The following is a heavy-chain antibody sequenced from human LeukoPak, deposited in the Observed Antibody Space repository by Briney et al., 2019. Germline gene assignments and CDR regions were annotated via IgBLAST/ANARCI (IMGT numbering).Heavy chain of an antibody. CDR1: GGSISSGDYY. D-gene: IGHD3-10*01. CDR3: ARGRDYYGSGSYPDY. Sequence: SQTLSLTCTVSGGSISSGDYYWSWIRQPPRKLLELIGYIYYSASTYYNPSLKSRVTISVDTSKNQFSPKLSSVTAADTAVYYCARGRDYYGSGSYPDYWGQGTLVTVSS. V-gene: IGHV4-30-4*01. CDR2: IYYSAST. J-gene: IGHJ4*02.